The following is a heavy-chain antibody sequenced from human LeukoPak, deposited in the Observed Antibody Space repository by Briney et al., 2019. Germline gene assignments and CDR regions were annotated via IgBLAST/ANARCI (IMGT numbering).Heavy chain of an antibody. CDR3: ARRHSSGWYCFDY. J-gene: IGHJ4*02. Sequence: PGGSLRLTCEASGFTFSAYAMTWVRQAPGKGLEWVSSISGGSDYIFYADSLKGRFTISRDNAENSLFLQMNSPRAEDTAVYYCARRHSSGWYCFDYWGQGTLVTVSS. CDR2: ISGGSDYI. V-gene: IGHV3-21*01. D-gene: IGHD6-19*01. CDR1: GFTFSAYA.